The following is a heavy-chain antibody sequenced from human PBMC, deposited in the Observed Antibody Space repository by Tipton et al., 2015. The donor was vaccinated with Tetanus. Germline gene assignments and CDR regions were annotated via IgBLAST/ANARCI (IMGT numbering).Heavy chain of an antibody. V-gene: IGHV3-33*01. CDR1: GFIFSSYG. Sequence: LSLTCAASGFIFSSYGIHWVRQAPGKGLEWVAVSWYDGTDQYYADSVKGRFTLPRDNSKNTLYLQMNSLRAEDTALYYCAREADCSGGSCSSGDFDNWGQGTQVTVSS. J-gene: IGHJ4*02. CDR2: SWYDGTDQ. CDR3: AREADCSGGSCSSGDFDN. D-gene: IGHD2-15*01.